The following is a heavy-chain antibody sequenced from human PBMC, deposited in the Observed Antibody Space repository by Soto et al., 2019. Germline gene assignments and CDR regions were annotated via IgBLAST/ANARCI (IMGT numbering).Heavy chain of an antibody. D-gene: IGHD3-10*01. J-gene: IGHJ4*01. V-gene: IGHV3-7*01. CDR1: GFTLRSYW. CDR2: IKTDASEK. CDR3: ERDSGYGSGNSVNHYLDC. Sequence: EEQLVASGGGLVQPGGSLRLSCAASGFTLRSYWMSWVRQAPGKGLEWLATIKTDASEKKYVDSVKGRFTVFRDNAKNSLYLKMDSLRAEDTAVYYCERDSGYGSGNSVNHYLDCWGRGTLVTVSS.